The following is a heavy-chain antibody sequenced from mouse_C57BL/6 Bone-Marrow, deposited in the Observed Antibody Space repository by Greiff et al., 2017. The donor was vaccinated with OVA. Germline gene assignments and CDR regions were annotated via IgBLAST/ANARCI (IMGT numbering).Heavy chain of an antibody. CDR1: GYTFTDYN. J-gene: IGHJ1*03. CDR2: INPNNGGT. D-gene: IGHD1-1*01. CDR3: ARDYYGSSYVPYWYFDV. V-gene: IGHV1-18*01. Sequence: VQLKESGPELVKPGASVKIPCKASGYTFTDYNMDWVKQSHGKSLEWIGDINPNNGGTIYNQKFKGKATLTVDKSSSTAYMELRSLTSEDTAVYYCARDYYGSSYVPYWYFDVWGTGTTVTVSS.